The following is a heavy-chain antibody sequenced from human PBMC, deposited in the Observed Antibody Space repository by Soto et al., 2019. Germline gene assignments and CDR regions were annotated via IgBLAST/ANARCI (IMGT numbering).Heavy chain of an antibody. D-gene: IGHD3-22*01. J-gene: IGHJ6*02. CDR2: IIPIFGTA. V-gene: IGHV1-69*13. CDR1: GGTFSSYA. CDR3: ASPPNYSGDYYDSSGYYYYGMDV. Sequence: ASVKVSCKASGGTFSSYAISWVRQAPGQGLEWMGGIIPIFGTANYAQKFQGRVTITADESTSTAYMELSSLRSEDTAVYYCASPPNYSGDYYDSSGYYYYGMDVWGQGTTVTVSS.